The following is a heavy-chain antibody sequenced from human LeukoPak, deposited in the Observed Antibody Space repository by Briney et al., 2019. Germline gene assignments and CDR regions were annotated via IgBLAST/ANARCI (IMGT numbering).Heavy chain of an antibody. V-gene: IGHV3-30-3*01. CDR3: ARGRAGIAAAGFDY. Sequence: GGSLRLSCATSGFSFSMSAMHWVRLAPGKGLDWVAVISFDGGNKFYADSVKGRFSISRDNSKNTLYLQMNSLGLDDTAVYFCARGRAGIAAAGFDYWGQGTLVTVSS. J-gene: IGHJ4*02. CDR1: GFSFSMSA. D-gene: IGHD6-13*01. CDR2: ISFDGGNK.